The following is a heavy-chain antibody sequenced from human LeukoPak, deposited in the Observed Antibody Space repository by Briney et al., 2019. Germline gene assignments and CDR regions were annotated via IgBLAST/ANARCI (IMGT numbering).Heavy chain of an antibody. CDR1: GGSISSYY. CDR3: ARVLDASSGYYLDY. CDR2: IYTSGST. V-gene: IGHV4-4*07. Sequence: SETLSLTCTVSGGSISSYYWSWIRQPAGKGLEWIGRIYTSGSTNYNPSLKSRVTMSVDTSKNQFSLKLSSVTAADTAVYYCARVLDASSGYYLDYWGQGTLVTVSS. D-gene: IGHD3-22*01. J-gene: IGHJ4*02.